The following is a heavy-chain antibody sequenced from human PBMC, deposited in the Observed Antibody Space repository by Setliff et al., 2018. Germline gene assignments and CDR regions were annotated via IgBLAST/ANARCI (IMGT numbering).Heavy chain of an antibody. CDR2: ISGSGGST. Sequence: ETLSLTCAVYGGSFSDYYWNWIRQPPGKGLEWVSAISGSGGSTYYADSVKGRFTISRDNSKNTLYLQMNSLRAEDTAVYYCARDHVYGSQYYYYYYGMDVWGQGTTVTVSS. J-gene: IGHJ6*02. D-gene: IGHD3-10*01. CDR3: ARDHVYGSQYYYYYYGMDV. V-gene: IGHV3-23*01. CDR1: GGSFSDYY.